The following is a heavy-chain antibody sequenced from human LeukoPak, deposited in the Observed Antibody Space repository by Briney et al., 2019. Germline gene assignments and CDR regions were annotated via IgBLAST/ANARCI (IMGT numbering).Heavy chain of an antibody. CDR3: ATYCSGGSCYQDY. Sequence: GGSLRLSCAASGFTFSSYAMHWVRQAPGKGLEWVAVISYDGSNKYYADSVKGRFTISRDNSKNTLYLQMNSLRAEDTAVYHCATYCSGGSCYQDYWGQGTLVTVSS. CDR1: GFTFSSYA. CDR2: ISYDGSNK. V-gene: IGHV3-30-3*01. D-gene: IGHD2-15*01. J-gene: IGHJ4*02.